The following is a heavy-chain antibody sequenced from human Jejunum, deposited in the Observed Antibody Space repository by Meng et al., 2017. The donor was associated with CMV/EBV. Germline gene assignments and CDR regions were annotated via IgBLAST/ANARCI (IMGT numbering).Heavy chain of an antibody. CDR3: ARGFVKYTVTRVGNWFDP. CDR2: INHSGST. V-gene: IGHV4-34*01. Sequence: VPLQQWGAGLLKPSETLSLPCAVYGGSFSGYYWSWIRQPPGKGLEWIGEINHSGSTNYNPSLKSRVTISVDTSKNQFSLKLSSVTAADTAVYYCARGFVKYTVTRVGNWFDPWGQGTLVTVSS. CDR1: GGSFSGYY. D-gene: IGHD4-17*01. J-gene: IGHJ5*02.